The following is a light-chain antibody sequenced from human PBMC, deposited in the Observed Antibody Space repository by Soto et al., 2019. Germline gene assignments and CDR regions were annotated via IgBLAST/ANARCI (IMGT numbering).Light chain of an antibody. Sequence: QPVLTQPRSVSGSPGQSVTISCTGTSSDVGGYNYVSWYQQHPGKAPKLMIYDVSKRPSGVPDRFSGSKSGNTASLTISGLQAEYEADYYCCSYAGSYTFYVFGTGTQLTVL. CDR2: DVS. CDR1: SSDVGGYNY. V-gene: IGLV2-11*01. CDR3: CSYAGSYTFYV. J-gene: IGLJ1*01.